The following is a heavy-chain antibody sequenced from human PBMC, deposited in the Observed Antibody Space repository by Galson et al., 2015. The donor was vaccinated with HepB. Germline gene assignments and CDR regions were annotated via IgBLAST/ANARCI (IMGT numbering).Heavy chain of an antibody. V-gene: IGHV7-4-1*02. CDR3: ARDDSGSIRYGMDI. CDR2: INTNTGTP. Sequence: SVKVSCKASGYTFTNYALSWVRQAPGQGLEWMGWINTNTGTPTYARDFTGRFVFSLDTSVNTAYLQISSLKAEDTGVYYCARDDSGSIRYGMDIWGQGTTVTVSS. CDR1: GYTFTNYA. J-gene: IGHJ6*02. D-gene: IGHD1-26*01.